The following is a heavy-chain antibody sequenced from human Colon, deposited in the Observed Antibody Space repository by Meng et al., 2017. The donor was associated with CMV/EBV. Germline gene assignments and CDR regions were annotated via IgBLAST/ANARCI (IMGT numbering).Heavy chain of an antibody. Sequence: QLYLEESGPGMVKPSETLSLTCTVSGGSFTSNSYFWGWIRQPPGKGLEYIGSIYNSGSAYYNPSLKSRVTISLDTSKNQFSLKLSSVTAADTAMYYCARVVLNFFDYWGQGTLVTVSS. J-gene: IGHJ4*02. CDR3: ARVVLNFFDY. CDR2: IYNSGSA. D-gene: IGHD3-10*02. CDR1: GGSFTSNSYF. V-gene: IGHV4-39*07.